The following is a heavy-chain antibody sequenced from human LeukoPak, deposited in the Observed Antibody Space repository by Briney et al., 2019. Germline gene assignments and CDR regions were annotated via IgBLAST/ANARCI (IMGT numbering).Heavy chain of an antibody. D-gene: IGHD3-16*02. CDR3: TTDLESHCDYVWGSYRYKYYFDY. CDR2: IKSKTDGGTT. V-gene: IGHV3-15*01. J-gene: IGHJ4*02. CDR1: GFTFSNAW. Sequence: GGSLRLSCAASGFTFSNAWMSWVRQAPGKGLEWVGRIKSKTDGGTTDYAAPVKGRFTISRDDSKNTLYLQMNSLKTEDTAVYYCTTDLESHCDYVWGSYRYKYYFDYWGQGTLVTVSS.